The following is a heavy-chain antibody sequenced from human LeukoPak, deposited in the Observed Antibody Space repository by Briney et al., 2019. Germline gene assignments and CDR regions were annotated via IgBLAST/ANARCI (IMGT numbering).Heavy chain of an antibody. CDR2: INHSGST. D-gene: IGHD6-13*01. J-gene: IGHJ3*02. V-gene: IGHV4-34*01. Sequence: SEALSLTCAAYGGSFSGYYWSWIRQPPGKGLEWIGEINHSGSTNYNPSLKSRVTISVDTSKNQFSLKLSSVTAADTAVYYCAFSSSWYIGAFDIWGQGTMVTVSS. CDR3: AFSSSWYIGAFDI. CDR1: GGSFSGYY.